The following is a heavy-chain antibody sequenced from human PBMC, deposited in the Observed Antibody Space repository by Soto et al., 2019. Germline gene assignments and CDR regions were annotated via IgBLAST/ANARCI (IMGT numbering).Heavy chain of an antibody. CDR2: IYYSGST. Sequence: PSETLSLTCTVSGGSISSYYWSWIRQPPGKGLERIGYIYYSGSTNYNPPLKSRVTISVDTSKNQFSLKLSSVTAADTAVYYCARVIMITFGGTPIRFDPWGQGTLVTVSS. CDR1: GGSISSYY. D-gene: IGHD3-16*01. V-gene: IGHV4-59*08. J-gene: IGHJ5*02. CDR3: ARVIMITFGGTPIRFDP.